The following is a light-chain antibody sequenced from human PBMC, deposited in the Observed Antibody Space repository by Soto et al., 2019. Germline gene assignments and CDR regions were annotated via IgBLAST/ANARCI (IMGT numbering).Light chain of an antibody. CDR2: AAS. Sequence: DIQMTQSSSSVSASVGDRVTITCRASQSISSWLAWYQQKPGTVPKLLIYAASSLQSGVPSRFSGSGAGTEFTLTISSLQPEDFGTYYCQQGDSFPITFGQGTRPEIK. CDR1: QSISSW. J-gene: IGKJ5*01. V-gene: IGKV1-12*01. CDR3: QQGDSFPIT.